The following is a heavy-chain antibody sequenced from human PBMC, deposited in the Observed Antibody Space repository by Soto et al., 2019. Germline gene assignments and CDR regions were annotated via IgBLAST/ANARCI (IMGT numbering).Heavy chain of an antibody. J-gene: IGHJ5*02. D-gene: IGHD2-2*01. CDR3: ARGGCSSTSCYGNWFDP. CDR2: IYYSGST. CDR1: GGSISSGDYY. Sequence: PSETLSLTCTVSGGSISSGDYYWSWIRQPPGKGLEWIGYIYYSGSTYYNPSLKSRVTISVDTSKNQFSLKLSSVTAADTAVYYCARGGCSSTSCYGNWFDPWGQGTLVTVSS. V-gene: IGHV4-30-4*01.